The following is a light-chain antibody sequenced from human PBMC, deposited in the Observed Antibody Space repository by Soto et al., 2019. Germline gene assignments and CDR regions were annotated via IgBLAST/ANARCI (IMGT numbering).Light chain of an antibody. CDR3: QSYDSGLTVV. Sequence: QSVLTQPPSVSGAPGQRVTISCTGSSSNIGAGYDVQWYQQFPGTTPKFLIYGNTNRPSGVPDRFSASKSGTSASLDITGLQAEDEAEYFCQSYDSGLTVVFGGGTKLTVL. J-gene: IGLJ2*01. CDR1: SSNIGAGYD. V-gene: IGLV1-40*01. CDR2: GNT.